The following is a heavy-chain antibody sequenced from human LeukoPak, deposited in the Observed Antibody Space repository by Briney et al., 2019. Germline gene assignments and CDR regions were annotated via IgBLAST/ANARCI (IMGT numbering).Heavy chain of an antibody. CDR3: ARDPADYDRDAFDI. Sequence: GGSLRLSCAASGFTFSSYSMNWVRQAPGKGLEWVSSISSSSSYIYYADSVKGRFTISRDNAKNSLYLQMNSLRAEDTAVYYCARDPADYDRDAFDIWGQGTMVTVSS. J-gene: IGHJ3*02. CDR1: GFTFSSYS. D-gene: IGHD4-17*01. V-gene: IGHV3-21*01. CDR2: ISSSSSYI.